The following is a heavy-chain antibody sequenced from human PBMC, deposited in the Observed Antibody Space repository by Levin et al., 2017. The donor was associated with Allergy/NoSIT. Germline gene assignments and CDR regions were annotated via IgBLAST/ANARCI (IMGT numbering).Heavy chain of an antibody. J-gene: IGHJ4*02. CDR2: IYYSGST. CDR3: AGDSSSSGGWGSTLWY. CDR1: GGSVSSGSYY. Sequence: SQTLSLTCTVSGGSVSSGSYYWSWIRQPPGKGLEWIGYIYYSGSTNYNPSLKSRVTISVDTSKNQFSLKLSSVTAADTAVYYCAGDSSSSGGWGSTLWYWGQGTLVTVSS. V-gene: IGHV4-61*01. D-gene: IGHD6-6*01.